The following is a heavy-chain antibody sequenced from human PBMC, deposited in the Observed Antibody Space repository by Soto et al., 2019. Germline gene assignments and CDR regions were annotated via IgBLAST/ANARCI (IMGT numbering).Heavy chain of an antibody. CDR1: GCSISSYY. CDR3: ARQRWLRAHFDY. J-gene: IGHJ4*02. Sequence: PSETLSLTCTVSGCSISSYYWSWIRQPPGKGLEWIGYIYYSGSTNYNPSLKSRVTISVDTSKNQFSLKLSSVTAADTAVYYCARQRWLRAHFDYWGQGTLVTVSS. CDR2: IYYSGST. V-gene: IGHV4-59*08. D-gene: IGHD5-12*01.